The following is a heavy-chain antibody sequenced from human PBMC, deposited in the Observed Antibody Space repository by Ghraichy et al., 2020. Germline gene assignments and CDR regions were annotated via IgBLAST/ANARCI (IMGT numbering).Heavy chain of an antibody. CDR3: ARVPITMVRGVIYYYGMDV. D-gene: IGHD3-10*01. V-gene: IGHV3-53*01. CDR2: IQSGGST. Sequence: GESLNISCAASGFTVSDSYMSWVRQAPGKGLEWVSVIQSGGSTFYADFVKGRFTISRDNSKNTLYLQMNSLRAEDTAVYYCARVPITMVRGVIYYYGMDVWGQGTTVTVAS. J-gene: IGHJ6*02. CDR1: GFTVSDSY.